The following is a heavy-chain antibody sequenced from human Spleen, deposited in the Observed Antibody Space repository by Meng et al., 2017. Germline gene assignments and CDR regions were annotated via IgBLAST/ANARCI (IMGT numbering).Heavy chain of an antibody. D-gene: IGHD6-19*01. Sequence: QPQLQESGPGLVKPSEALSLTRSVSGGSISTSGYYWGWIRQPPGKGLEWIGSIGHSGFTYYTPSLKSRVTVSIDTSKSQFSLKLTSVTAADTAVYYCVRSSGWVRTGFDPWGQGTLVTVSS. CDR3: VRSSGWVRTGFDP. CDR1: GGSISTSGYY. J-gene: IGHJ5*02. V-gene: IGHV4-39*01. CDR2: IGHSGFT.